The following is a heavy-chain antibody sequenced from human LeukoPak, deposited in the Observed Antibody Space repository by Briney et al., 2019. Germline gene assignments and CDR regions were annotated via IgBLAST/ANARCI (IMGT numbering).Heavy chain of an antibody. CDR3: AGVDTVADDSYYIDF. D-gene: IGHD5-18*01. CDR1: GGSITNNY. CDR2: VYQSGIT. V-gene: IGHV4-59*12. J-gene: IGHJ4*02. Sequence: SETLSLTCTVSGGSITNNYWSWIRQPPGKGLEWIGYVYQSGITYYSPSLKSRVTISVDRSKNQFSLELSSVTAADSAVYCCAGVDTVADDSYYIDFWGQGTLVTVSS.